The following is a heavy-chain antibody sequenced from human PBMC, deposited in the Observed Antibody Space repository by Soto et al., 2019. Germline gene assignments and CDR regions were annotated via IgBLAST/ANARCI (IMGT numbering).Heavy chain of an antibody. CDR1: GFTFRSYA. CDR3: ARDQTYSGGYSDS. D-gene: IGHD2-15*01. Sequence: PGGSLRLSCAASGFTFRSYAMSWVRQAPGKGLEWVSAISGSGGSTYYAGSVKGRFTISRDSSKNTGYLQVSKLRAEDTAVYFCARDQTYSGGYSDSWGQGTMVTVSS. J-gene: IGHJ4*02. CDR2: ISGSGGST. V-gene: IGHV3-23*01.